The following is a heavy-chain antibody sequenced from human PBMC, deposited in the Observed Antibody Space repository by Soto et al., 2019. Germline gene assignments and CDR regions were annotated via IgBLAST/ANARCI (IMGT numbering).Heavy chain of an antibody. V-gene: IGHV1-18*01. Sequence: QVQLVQSGAEVKKPGASVKVSCKASGYTFTSYGISWVRQAPGQGLEWMGWISAYNGNTIYAQKLQGRVTMTTDTSTSRAYMELRSLRYDDTAVYHCARRTSGWFLDVWGQGTTVTVSS. CDR1: GYTFTSYG. D-gene: IGHD6-19*01. CDR3: ARRTSGWFLDV. CDR2: ISAYNGNT. J-gene: IGHJ6*02.